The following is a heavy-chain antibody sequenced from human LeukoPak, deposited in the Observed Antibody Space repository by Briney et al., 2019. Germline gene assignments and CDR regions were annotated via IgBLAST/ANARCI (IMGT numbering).Heavy chain of an antibody. D-gene: IGHD4-11*01. CDR2: FDFEDAVT. CDR3: VAEVIEVTMGDY. CDR1: GHSLRDLS. Sequence: GAAVKVSCMVSGHSLRDLSIHGVRQAPGKGLEGMGGFDFEDAVTNLAQVFEGRVIMTENTATETAYMEPRSLKSEDTAVYYCVAEVIEVTMGDYWGQGTLVTVSS. V-gene: IGHV1-24*01. J-gene: IGHJ4*02.